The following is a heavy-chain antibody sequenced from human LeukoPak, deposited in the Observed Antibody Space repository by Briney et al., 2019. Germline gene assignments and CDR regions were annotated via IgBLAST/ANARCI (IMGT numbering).Heavy chain of an antibody. V-gene: IGHV3-30*04. CDR2: LSYYGTDK. Sequence: GGSLRLSCAASGFTFSAYAMHWVRQAPSKGLEWVALLSYYGTDKYSADSVNSRFTISRDISKNTLYLQMNSLRDEDTAVYYCGSDSRSCSSTSGLYYHYGVDVWGQGPTVTVS. D-gene: IGHD2-2*01. CDR3: GSDSRSCSSTSGLYYHYGVDV. CDR1: GFTFSAYA. J-gene: IGHJ6*02.